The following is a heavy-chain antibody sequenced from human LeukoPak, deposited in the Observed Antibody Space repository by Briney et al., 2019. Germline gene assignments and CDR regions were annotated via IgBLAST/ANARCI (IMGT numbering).Heavy chain of an antibody. CDR3: ARVYDFWSGYYQSGSYNWFVP. Sequence: ASVKVSCKASGYTFTGYYMHWVRQAPGQGLEWMGWINPNSGGTNYAQKFQGRVTMTRDTSISTAYMELSRLRSDDTAVYYCARVYDFWSGYYQSGSYNWFVPWGQGTLVTVSS. J-gene: IGHJ5*02. CDR1: GYTFTGYY. V-gene: IGHV1-2*02. CDR2: INPNSGGT. D-gene: IGHD3-3*01.